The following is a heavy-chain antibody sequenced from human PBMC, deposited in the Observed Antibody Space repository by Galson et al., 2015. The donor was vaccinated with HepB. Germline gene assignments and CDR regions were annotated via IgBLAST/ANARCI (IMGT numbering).Heavy chain of an antibody. D-gene: IGHD1-14*01. V-gene: IGHV1-18*01. CDR1: GGTFSSYA. CDR2: ISAYNGNT. Sequence: SVKVSCKDSGGTFSSYAISWVRQAPGQGLEWMGWISAYNGNTNYAQKLQGRVNMTTDTSTSTAYMELRSLRSDDTAVYYCARSTKNRRTPFDPWGQGTLVTVSS. J-gene: IGHJ5*02. CDR3: ARSTKNRRTPFDP.